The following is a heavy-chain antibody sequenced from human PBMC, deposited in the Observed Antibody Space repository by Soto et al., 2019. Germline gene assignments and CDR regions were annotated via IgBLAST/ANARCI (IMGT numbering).Heavy chain of an antibody. J-gene: IGHJ6*02. CDR3: ARGQYGSGGSCPSYYYYGMDV. CDR2: INSDGSST. Sequence: EVQLVESGGGLVQPGGSLRLSCAASGFTFSSYWMHWVRQAPGKGLVWVSRINSDGSSTSYADSVKGRFTISRDNAKNRLYRQMQGLRAADTAVYYCARGQYGSGGSCPSYYYYGMDVWGQGTTVTVSS. D-gene: IGHD2-15*01. V-gene: IGHV3-74*01. CDR1: GFTFSSYW.